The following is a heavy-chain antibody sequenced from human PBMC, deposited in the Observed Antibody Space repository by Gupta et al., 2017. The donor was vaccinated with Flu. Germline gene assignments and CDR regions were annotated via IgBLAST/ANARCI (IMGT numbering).Heavy chain of an antibody. CDR2: ISSSGSII. V-gene: IGHV3-48*03. J-gene: IGHJ4*01. Sequence: EVQLVESGGGLVQPGGSLRLSCAASEFTFSSYELNWVRQAPGKGLEWFSYISSSGSIIYYAASVKGRITISRDNAKNSLYLQMNSLRAEETALYYCAREKNYYCSVSYYNVIDYWGHVTLVTVSS. CDR3: AREKNYYCSVSYYNVIDY. D-gene: IGHD3-10*01. CDR1: EFTFSSYE.